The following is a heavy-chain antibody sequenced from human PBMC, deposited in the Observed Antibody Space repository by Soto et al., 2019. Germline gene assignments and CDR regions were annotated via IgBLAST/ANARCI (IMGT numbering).Heavy chain of an antibody. J-gene: IGHJ4*02. D-gene: IGHD6-19*01. CDR1: GFTFRSYS. V-gene: IGHV3-21*01. Sequence: GGSLRLSCAASGFTFRSYSMNLVRQAPGKGLEWVSSISSTSSYIYYADSVTGRLTISRDNAKNSLYLQMNSLRAEDTDVYYLARDRGIAVAPPGYWGQGTLVTASS. CDR2: ISSTSSYI. CDR3: ARDRGIAVAPPGY.